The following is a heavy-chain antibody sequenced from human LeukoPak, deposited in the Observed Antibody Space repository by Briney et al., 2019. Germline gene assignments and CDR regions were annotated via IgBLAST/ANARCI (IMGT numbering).Heavy chain of an antibody. V-gene: IGHV1-3*01. Sequence: ASVKVSCKASGYTFTSYAMHWVRQAPGQRLEWMGWINAGNGNTKYSQKFQGRVTITRDTSASTAYMELSSLRSEDTAVYYCASGGPVDTAMEPFRAFDYWGQGTLVTVSS. D-gene: IGHD5-18*01. CDR3: ASGGPVDTAMEPFRAFDY. CDR1: GYTFTSYA. J-gene: IGHJ4*02. CDR2: INAGNGNT.